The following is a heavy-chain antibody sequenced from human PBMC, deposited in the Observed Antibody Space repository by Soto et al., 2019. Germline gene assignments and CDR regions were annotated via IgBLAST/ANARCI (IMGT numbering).Heavy chain of an antibody. D-gene: IGHD5-12*01. Sequence: VGSLRLSCAASALSFSNAWMNCVPRAPRKGPEWVGQNRSKTDGRTIFSPATVKDRFIISNADSRNTLSLQINSLKTDDTPAYYCTTAHPRGSGYWGQGSLGTVCS. CDR2: NRSKTDGRTI. CDR1: ALSFSNAW. J-gene: IGHJ4*02. CDR3: TTAHPRGSGY. V-gene: IGHV3-15*01.